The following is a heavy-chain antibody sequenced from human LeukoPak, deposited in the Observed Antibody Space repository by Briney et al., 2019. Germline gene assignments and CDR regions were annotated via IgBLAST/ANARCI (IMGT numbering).Heavy chain of an antibody. CDR1: GFTFSDYY. CDR2: ISSSGSTI. Sequence: GGSLRLSCAASGFTFSDYYMSWIRQAPGKGLEWVSYISSSGSTIYYADSVKGRFTISRDNAKNSLYLQMNSLRAEDTAVYYCARSPVVTAIVDAFDIWGQGTMVTVSS. CDR3: ARSPVVTAIVDAFDI. V-gene: IGHV3-11*04. J-gene: IGHJ3*02. D-gene: IGHD2-21*02.